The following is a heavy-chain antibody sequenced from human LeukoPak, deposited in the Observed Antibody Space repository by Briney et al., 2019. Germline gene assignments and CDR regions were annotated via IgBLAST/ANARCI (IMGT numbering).Heavy chain of an antibody. D-gene: IGHD5-12*01. CDR1: GYTFTSYY. CDR2: INPSGGST. Sequence: ASVKVSCTASGYTFTSYYMHWVRQAPGQGLEWVGIINPSGGSTSYAQKFQGRVTMTRDTSTTTVYMELSSLRSEDTAVSYCARGDSGYSSFDYWGQGTLVTVSS. V-gene: IGHV1-46*01. CDR3: ARGDSGYSSFDY. J-gene: IGHJ4*02.